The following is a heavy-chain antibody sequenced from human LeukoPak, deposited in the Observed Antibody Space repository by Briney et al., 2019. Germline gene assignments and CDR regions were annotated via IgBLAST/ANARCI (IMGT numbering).Heavy chain of an antibody. CDR2: IIPIFGTA. Sequence: SVKVSCKASGGTFSSYAISWARQAPGQGLEWMGGIIPIFGTANYAQKFQGRVTITADESTSTAYMELSSLRSEDTAVYYCARGEVEPLGGNWLVHWFDPWGQGTLVTVSS. V-gene: IGHV1-69*13. CDR1: GGTFSSYA. J-gene: IGHJ5*02. CDR3: ARGEVEPLGGNWLVHWFDP. D-gene: IGHD6-19*01.